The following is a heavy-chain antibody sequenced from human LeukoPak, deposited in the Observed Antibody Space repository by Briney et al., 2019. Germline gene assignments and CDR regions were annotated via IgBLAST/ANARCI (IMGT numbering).Heavy chain of an antibody. V-gene: IGHV3-33*06. CDR1: GFTFSSYW. CDR2: IWYDGSNK. CDR3: AKDRGMATIYYFDY. J-gene: IGHJ4*02. Sequence: GGSLRLSCAASGFTFSSYWMSWVRQAPGKGLEWVAVIWYDGSNKYYADSVKGRFTISRDNSKNTLYLQMNSLRAEDTAVYYCAKDRGMATIYYFDYWGQGTLVTVSS. D-gene: IGHD5-24*01.